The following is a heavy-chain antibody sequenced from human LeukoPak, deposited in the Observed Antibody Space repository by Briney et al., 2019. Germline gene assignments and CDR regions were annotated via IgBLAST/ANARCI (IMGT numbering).Heavy chain of an antibody. CDR2: MNPNSGNT. D-gene: IGHD3-10*01. Sequence: ASVTVSCKSSGYTFTSYDINWVRQATGPGLERMGWMNPNSGNTSYAQKFQGGVTMTSNTSISTAYMELSSLRSEDKALYYRGGCITIVRGVLYYGMDVGRRGTTITVSS. CDR1: GYTFTSYD. V-gene: IGHV1-8*01. J-gene: IGHJ6*02. CDR3: GGCITIVRGVLYYGMDV.